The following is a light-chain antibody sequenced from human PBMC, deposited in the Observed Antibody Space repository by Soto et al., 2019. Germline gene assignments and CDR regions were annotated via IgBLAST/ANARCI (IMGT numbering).Light chain of an antibody. CDR3: QQYGSSPALFT. CDR2: GAS. Sequence: EIVLTQSPGTLSLSPGERATLSCWASQSVSSDYLGWYQQKPGQAPWLLIYGASSRATGIPDRFSGSGSGTEFTLTISRLEPEDFAVYYCQQYGSSPALFTFGPGTKVDIK. CDR1: QSVSSDY. V-gene: IGKV3-20*01. J-gene: IGKJ3*01.